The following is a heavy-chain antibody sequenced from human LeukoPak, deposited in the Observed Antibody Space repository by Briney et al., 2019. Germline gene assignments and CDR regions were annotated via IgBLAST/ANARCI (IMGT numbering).Heavy chain of an antibody. CDR3: AKKRLPGEGGNSFDY. CDR2: LSGGSGVT. J-gene: IGHJ4*02. Sequence: GGSLRLSCTASGFTFTNYAMNWVRQAPGKGLEWVSLLSGGSGVTEFADSVKGRFTISRDNSKSTLYLQMNNLRAEDTAVYYGAKKRLPGEGGNSFDYWGPGTLVTVSS. V-gene: IGHV3-23*01. CDR1: GFTFTNYA. D-gene: IGHD3-10*01.